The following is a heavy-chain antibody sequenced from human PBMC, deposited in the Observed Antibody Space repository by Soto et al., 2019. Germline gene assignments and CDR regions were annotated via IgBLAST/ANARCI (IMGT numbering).Heavy chain of an antibody. Sequence: GGSLRLSCAASGFTFSSYDMHWVRQATGKGLEWVSAIGTAGDTYYPGSVKGRFTISRENAKNSLYLQMNSLRAEDTAVYYCARVWSYCSGGSCYDWFDPWGQGTLVTVSS. CDR1: GFTFSSYD. D-gene: IGHD2-15*01. J-gene: IGHJ5*02. V-gene: IGHV3-13*01. CDR2: IGTAGDT. CDR3: ARVWSYCSGGSCYDWFDP.